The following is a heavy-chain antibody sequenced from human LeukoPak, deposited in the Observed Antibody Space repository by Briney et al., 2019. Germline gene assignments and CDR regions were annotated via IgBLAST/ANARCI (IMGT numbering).Heavy chain of an antibody. J-gene: IGHJ4*02. Sequence: GGSLRLSCAASGFTFSSYAMGWVRQAPGKGLEWVSAISGSGGSTYYADSVKGRFTISRDNAKKSLYLQMNSLRAEDTAVYYCARGKYDSSGYPLLGFDYWGQGTLVTVSS. V-gene: IGHV3-23*01. CDR2: ISGSGGST. CDR3: ARGKYDSSGYPLLGFDY. D-gene: IGHD3-22*01. CDR1: GFTFSSYA.